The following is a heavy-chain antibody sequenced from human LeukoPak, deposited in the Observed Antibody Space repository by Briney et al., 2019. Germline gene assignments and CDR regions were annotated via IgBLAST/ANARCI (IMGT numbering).Heavy chain of an antibody. D-gene: IGHD1-26*01. CDR1: GFTFSSYS. CDR3: ARDPYSGNYGAYYYYYMDV. J-gene: IGHJ6*03. V-gene: IGHV3-30*02. CDR2: IRYDGSNK. Sequence: GGSLRLSCAASGFTFSSYSMNWVRQAPGKGLEWVAFIRYDGSNKYYADSVKGRFTISRDNAKNSLYLQMDSLRVEDTAVYYCARDPYSGNYGAYYYYYMDVWGKGTTVTISS.